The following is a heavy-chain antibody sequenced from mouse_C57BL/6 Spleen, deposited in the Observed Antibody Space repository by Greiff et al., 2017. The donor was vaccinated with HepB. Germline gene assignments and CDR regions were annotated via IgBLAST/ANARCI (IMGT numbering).Heavy chain of an antibody. V-gene: IGHV1-72*01. CDR3: AAGLLRSNYWAMDY. D-gene: IGHD1-1*01. Sequence: QVHVKQPGAELVKPGASVKLSCKASGYTFTSYWMHWVKQRPGRGLEWIGRIDPNSGGTKYNEKFKSKATLTVDEPSSTAYMQLSSLTSEDSAVYCCAAGLLRSNYWAMDYWGQGTSVTVSS. J-gene: IGHJ4*01. CDR1: GYTFTSYW. CDR2: IDPNSGGT.